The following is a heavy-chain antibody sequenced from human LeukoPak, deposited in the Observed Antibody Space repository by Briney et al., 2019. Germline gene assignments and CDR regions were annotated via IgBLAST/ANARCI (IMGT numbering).Heavy chain of an antibody. J-gene: IGHJ4*02. V-gene: IGHV3-23*01. CDR2: ISGSGGST. CDR3: AKSARFGDYYFDY. CDR1: GFTFSSYG. Sequence: GGSLRLSCAASGFTFSSYGMSWVRQAPGKGLEGVSAISGSGGSTYYADSVKGRFTISRDNSKNTLYLQMNSLRAEDTAVYYCAKSARFGDYYFDYWGQGTLVTVSS. D-gene: IGHD4-17*01.